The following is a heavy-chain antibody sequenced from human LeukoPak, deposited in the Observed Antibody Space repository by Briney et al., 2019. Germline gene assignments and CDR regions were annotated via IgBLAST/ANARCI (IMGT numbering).Heavy chain of an antibody. D-gene: IGHD6-19*01. Sequence: GGSLRLSCAASGFTFSTYSMNWVRQAPGKGLEWVSSITSGSSYIYYADSLKGRFTVSRDNAKNSLYLQMNSLRAEDTAVYYCARGDKSSGWYFSDYWGQGTLVTVSS. CDR2: ITSGSSYI. V-gene: IGHV3-21*01. J-gene: IGHJ4*02. CDR1: GFTFSTYS. CDR3: ARGDKSSGWYFSDY.